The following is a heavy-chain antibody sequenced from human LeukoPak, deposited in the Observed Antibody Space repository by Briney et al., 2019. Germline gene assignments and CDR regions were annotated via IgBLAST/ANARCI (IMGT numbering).Heavy chain of an antibody. Sequence: GGSLRLSCSASGFTFSSYAMHWVRQAPGKGLEYVSAISSNGGSTYYADSVKGRFTISRDNSKNTLYLQMSSLRAEDTAVYYCVKDGYGGYAPIPFDYWGQGTLVTVSS. CDR1: GFTFSSYA. CDR2: ISSNGGST. V-gene: IGHV3-64D*06. CDR3: VKDGYGGYAPIPFDY. J-gene: IGHJ4*02. D-gene: IGHD5-12*01.